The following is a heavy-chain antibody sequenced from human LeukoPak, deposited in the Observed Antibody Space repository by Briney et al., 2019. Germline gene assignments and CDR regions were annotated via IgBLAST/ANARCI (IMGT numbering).Heavy chain of an antibody. V-gene: IGHV4-59*01. CDR2: IYYSGST. D-gene: IGHD5-18*01. Sequence: PETLSLTCTVSGGSISSYYWSWIRQPPGKGLEWIGYIYYSGSTNCNPSLKSRVTISVDTSKNQFSLRLSSVTAADTAVYFCARYTYGPFDYWGQGTLVTVSS. CDR1: GGSISSYY. J-gene: IGHJ4*02. CDR3: ARYTYGPFDY.